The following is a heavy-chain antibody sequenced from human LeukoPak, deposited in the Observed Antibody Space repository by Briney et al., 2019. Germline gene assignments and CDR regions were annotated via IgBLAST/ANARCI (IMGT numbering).Heavy chain of an antibody. CDR1: GGSFSTYY. J-gene: IGHJ5*02. D-gene: IGHD6-19*01. V-gene: IGHV4-34*01. Sequence: SETLSLTCAVYGGSFSTYYWSWIRQSPGKGLEWIAEINHRGDTNYNPSLKSRVTISVDKSKNQFSLKLSSVTAADTAVYYCARDRIAVAGSGWFDPWGQGTLVTVSS. CDR2: INHRGDT. CDR3: ARDRIAVAGSGWFDP.